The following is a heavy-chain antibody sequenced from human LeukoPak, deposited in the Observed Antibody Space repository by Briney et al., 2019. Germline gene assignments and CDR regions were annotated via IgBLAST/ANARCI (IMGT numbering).Heavy chain of an antibody. CDR1: GFTFSSYS. J-gene: IGHJ4*02. V-gene: IGHV3-21*01. CDR2: ISSSSSYI. CDR3: ARAGGWGYSSSSGYYFDY. D-gene: IGHD6-6*01. Sequence: GGSLRLSCAASGFTFSSYSLNWVRQAPGKGLEWVSSISSSSSYIYYADSVKGRFTISRDNAKNSLYLQMNSLRAEDTAVYYCARAGGWGYSSSSGYYFDYWGQGTLVTVSS.